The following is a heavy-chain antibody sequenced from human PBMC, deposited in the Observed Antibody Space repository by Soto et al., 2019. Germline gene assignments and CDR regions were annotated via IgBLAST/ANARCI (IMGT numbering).Heavy chain of an antibody. J-gene: IGHJ4*02. CDR1: GGSISSYY. V-gene: IGHV4-59*01. CDR3: ARRYGGNFDY. CDR2: IYYSGST. Sequence: QVQLQESGPGLVKPSETLSLTCTVSGGSISSYYWSWIRQPPGKGLEWIGYIYYSGSTNYNPSLXGXGXIXXDTSKNQFSLKLSSVTAADTAVYYCARRYGGNFDYWGQGTLVTVSS. D-gene: IGHD3-16*01.